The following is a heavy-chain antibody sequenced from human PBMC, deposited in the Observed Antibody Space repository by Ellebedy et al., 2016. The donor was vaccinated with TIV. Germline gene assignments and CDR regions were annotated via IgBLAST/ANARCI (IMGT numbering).Heavy chain of an antibody. Sequence: GGSLRLSCAASGFTFTTYWMHWARQVPGKGPVWISRIDSDGRTTYADSVQGRFTISRDNAKNTLYLQMNSLRVEDTAVYYCARWAVAGRYFDYWGQGTLVTVSS. CDR2: IDSDGRT. D-gene: IGHD6-19*01. J-gene: IGHJ4*02. CDR1: GFTFTTYW. V-gene: IGHV3-74*01. CDR3: ARWAVAGRYFDY.